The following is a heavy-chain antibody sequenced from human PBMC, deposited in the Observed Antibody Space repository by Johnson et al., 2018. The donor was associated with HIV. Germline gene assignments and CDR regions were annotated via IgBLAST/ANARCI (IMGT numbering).Heavy chain of an antibody. CDR2: ISWNSGSI. J-gene: IGHJ3*02. Sequence: VLLVESGGGVMQPGKSLRLSCAASGFTFDDYAMHWVRQAPGKGLEWVSGISWNSGSIGYADSVKGRFTISRDNAKNSLYLQMNSLRAEDTALYYCAKRRIVGATVAGAFDIWGQGTMVTVSS. D-gene: IGHD1-26*01. V-gene: IGHV3-9*01. CDR3: AKRRIVGATVAGAFDI. CDR1: GFTFDDYA.